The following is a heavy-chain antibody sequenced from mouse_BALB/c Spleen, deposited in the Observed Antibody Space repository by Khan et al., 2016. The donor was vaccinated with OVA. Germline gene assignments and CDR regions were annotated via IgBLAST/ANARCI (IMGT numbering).Heavy chain of an antibody. CDR2: IDPFRGGT. Sequence: VQLKESGPELMKPGASVKISCKASGYSFTNYYIHWVIQSHGKSLEWIGYIDPFRGGTTYNQKFKGKATLTVDKSSSTAYIHLSNLTSEDSAVYYCTRHGFVAWFTYWGQGTLVSVYA. V-gene: IGHV1S135*01. CDR1: GYSFTNYY. J-gene: IGHJ3*01. D-gene: IGHD2-2*01. CDR3: TRHGFVAWFTY.